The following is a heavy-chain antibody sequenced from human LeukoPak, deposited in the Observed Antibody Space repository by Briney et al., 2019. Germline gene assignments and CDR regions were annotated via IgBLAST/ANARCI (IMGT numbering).Heavy chain of an antibody. CDR2: IYTTGRT. J-gene: IGHJ4*02. CDR3: ARESLEFRFFDF. V-gene: IGHV4-61*02. Sequence: SETLSLTCTVSVGSISSGSYYWSWIQQPAGKGLEWIGRIYTTGRTIYNPSLKSQVTISINTSKNQFSLKLTSVTATDTAMYYCARESLEFRFFDFWGQGALVTVSS. CDR1: VGSISSGSYY. D-gene: IGHD1-1*01.